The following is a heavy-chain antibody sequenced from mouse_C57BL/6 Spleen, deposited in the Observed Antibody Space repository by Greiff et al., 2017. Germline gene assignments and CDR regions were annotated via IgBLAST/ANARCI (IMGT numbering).Heavy chain of an antibody. CDR3: TGAVLPYFDY. Sequence: DVKLVESGGGLVQPGGSMKLSCVASGFTFSNYWMNWVRQSPEKGLEWVAQIRLKSDNYATNYEESVKGRFTISRDDCKSSVYLQMNNFRAYDTGISYCTGAVLPYFDYWGQGTTLTVSS. D-gene: IGHD1-1*01. CDR2: IRLKSDNYAT. J-gene: IGHJ2*01. V-gene: IGHV6-3*01. CDR1: GFTFSNYW.